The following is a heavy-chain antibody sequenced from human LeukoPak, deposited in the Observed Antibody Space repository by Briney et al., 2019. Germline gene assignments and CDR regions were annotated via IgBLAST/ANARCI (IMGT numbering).Heavy chain of an antibody. J-gene: IGHJ4*02. CDR2: ISYDGSNK. Sequence: GGSLRLSCAASGLTFSSYAMHWVRQAPGKGLEWVAVISYDGSNKYYADSVKGRFTISRDNSKNTLYLQMNSLRAEDTAVYYCARDPLTYYDILTGYPESYFDYWGQGTLVTVSS. CDR3: ARDPLTYYDILTGYPESYFDY. V-gene: IGHV3-30*04. CDR1: GLTFSSYA. D-gene: IGHD3-9*01.